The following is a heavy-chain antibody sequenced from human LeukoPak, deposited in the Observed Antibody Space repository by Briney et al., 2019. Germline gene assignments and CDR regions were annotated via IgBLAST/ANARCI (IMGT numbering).Heavy chain of an antibody. J-gene: IGHJ4*02. CDR3: ARGRRGHSSRLPFDY. V-gene: IGHV4-4*02. Sequence: SETLSLTCAVSGGSISSSNWWSWVRQPPGKGLEWIGEIYHSGSTNYNPSLKSRVTISVDKSKNQFSLKLSSVTAADTAVYYCARGRRGHSSRLPFDYWGQGTLVTVSS. D-gene: IGHD6-13*01. CDR1: GGSISSSNW. CDR2: IYHSGST.